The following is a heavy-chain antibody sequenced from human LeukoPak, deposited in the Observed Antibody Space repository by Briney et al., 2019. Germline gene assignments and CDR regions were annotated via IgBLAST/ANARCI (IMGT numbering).Heavy chain of an antibody. Sequence: SETLSLTCTVSGGSISSYYWSWIREPPGKGLEWIGYIYYSGSANYNPSLKSRVTISADTSKNQFSLKLSSVTAADTAVYYCARGAPRDYIWGSYRYDWFDPWGQGTLVTVSS. J-gene: IGHJ5*02. V-gene: IGHV4-59*01. CDR2: IYYSGSA. D-gene: IGHD3-16*02. CDR3: ARGAPRDYIWGSYRYDWFDP. CDR1: GGSISSYY.